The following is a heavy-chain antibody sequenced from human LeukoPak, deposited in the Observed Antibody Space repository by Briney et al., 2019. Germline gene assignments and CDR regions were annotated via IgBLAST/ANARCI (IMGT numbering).Heavy chain of an antibody. Sequence: GGSLSLSCAVSGFTFSSYAMSWVRQAPGKGLDWVSAISGDGTITYYADSVKGRFTISRDNSKNTLYLQINSLRPADTAVYYSAKRSSSSSGYFDYWGQGTLVTVSS. CDR3: AKRSSSSSGYFDY. CDR2: ISGDGTIT. CDR1: GFTFSSYA. J-gene: IGHJ4*02. D-gene: IGHD6-6*01. V-gene: IGHV3-23*01.